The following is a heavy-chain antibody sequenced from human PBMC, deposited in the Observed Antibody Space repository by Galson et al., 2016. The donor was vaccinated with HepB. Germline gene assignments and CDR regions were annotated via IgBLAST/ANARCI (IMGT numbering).Heavy chain of an antibody. CDR3: ARDLYSGSYYEDY. CDR2: IKQDGSEK. V-gene: IGHV3-7*01. J-gene: IGHJ4*03. Sequence: SLRLSCAASGFTLSSYWMSWVRQAPGKGLEWVANIKQDGSEKNYVDPVKGRFTISRDNAKNSLYLQMKSLRAEDTAVYYCARDLYSGSYYEDYWGQGTTVTVSS. D-gene: IGHD1-26*01. CDR1: GFTLSSYW.